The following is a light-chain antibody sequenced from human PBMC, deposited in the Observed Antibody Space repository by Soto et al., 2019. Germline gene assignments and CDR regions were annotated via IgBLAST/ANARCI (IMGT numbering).Light chain of an antibody. Sequence: DIQMTQSPSTLSASVGDRVTITCRASQSISSWLAWYQQKPGKAPKLLIYKASSLESGAPSRSSGSGSGTEFTITISSLQPDDFATYYCQPYNSYSPWAFGQGTKVEIK. CDR3: QPYNSYSPWA. CDR1: QSISSW. J-gene: IGKJ1*01. V-gene: IGKV1-5*03. CDR2: KAS.